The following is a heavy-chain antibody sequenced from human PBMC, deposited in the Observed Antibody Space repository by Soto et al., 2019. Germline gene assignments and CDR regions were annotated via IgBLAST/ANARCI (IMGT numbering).Heavy chain of an antibody. Sequence: SESLSLTCYIYGRSFSAYYWSWIRQPPGKGLEWIGEINHSGVTNYKPSLKRRVTISVDTSKNQFSLQLKSVTAADTALYYCARFSGSYYYAMDVWGQG. CDR3: ARFSGSYYYAMDV. CDR2: INHSGVT. D-gene: IGHD6-19*01. CDR1: GRSFSAYY. J-gene: IGHJ6*02. V-gene: IGHV4-34*01.